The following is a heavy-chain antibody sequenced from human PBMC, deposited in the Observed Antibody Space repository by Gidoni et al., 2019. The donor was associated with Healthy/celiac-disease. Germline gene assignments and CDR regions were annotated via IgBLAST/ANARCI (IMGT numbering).Heavy chain of an antibody. CDR1: GFTFSSYA. J-gene: IGHJ3*02. D-gene: IGHD4-4*01. Sequence: EVQLVASGGGLVQPGGSLRLSCAAFGFTFSSYAMSWVRQAPGKGLEWVSAISGSGGSTYYTDSVKGRFTISRDNSKNTLYLQMNSLRAEDTAVYYCAKAVKDPYAFDIWGQGTMVTVSS. V-gene: IGHV3-23*04. CDR3: AKAVKDPYAFDI. CDR2: ISGSGGST.